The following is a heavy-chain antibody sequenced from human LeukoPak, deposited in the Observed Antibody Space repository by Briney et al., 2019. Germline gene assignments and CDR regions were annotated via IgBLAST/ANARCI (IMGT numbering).Heavy chain of an antibody. CDR2: ISGDGSSA. Sequence: PWGSLRLSCAASGFTFTDYWMHWIRQAPGGGLVWLSRISGDGSSAYYADPVKGRFTISRDNAKNTLYLQMNSLKPGDTAVYYCARPHTGFDSWGQGTLVTVSS. CDR3: ARPHTGFDS. V-gene: IGHV3-74*01. CDR1: GFTFTDYW. J-gene: IGHJ4*02.